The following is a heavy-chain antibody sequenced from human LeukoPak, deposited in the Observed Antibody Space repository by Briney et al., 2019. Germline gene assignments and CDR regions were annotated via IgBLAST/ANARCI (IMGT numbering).Heavy chain of an antibody. J-gene: IGHJ4*02. CDR1: GYTFTSYY. CDR2: INPSGGST. V-gene: IGHV1-46*01. D-gene: IGHD6-19*01. CDR3: ASYSSGWYEADY. Sequence: ASVKVSCKVSGYTFTSYYMHWVRQAPGQGLEWMGIINPSGGSTSYAQKFQGRVTMTRDMSTSTVYMELSSLRSEDTAVYYCASYSSGWYEADYWGQGTLVTVSS.